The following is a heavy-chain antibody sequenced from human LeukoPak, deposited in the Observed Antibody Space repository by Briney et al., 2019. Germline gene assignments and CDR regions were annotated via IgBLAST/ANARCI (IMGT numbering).Heavy chain of an antibody. CDR1: GGSISSYY. V-gene: IGHV4-59*01. D-gene: IGHD5-12*01. J-gene: IGHJ4*02. Sequence: SEALSLTCTVSGGSISSYYWSWIRQPPGKGLEWIGYIYYSGSTNYNPSLKSRVTISVDTSKNQFSLKLSSVTAADTAVYYCARGKWHYYFDYWGQGTLVTVSS. CDR3: ARGKWHYYFDY. CDR2: IYYSGST.